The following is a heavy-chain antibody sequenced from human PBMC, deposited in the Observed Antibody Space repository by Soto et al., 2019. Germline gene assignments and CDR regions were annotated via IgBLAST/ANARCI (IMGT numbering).Heavy chain of an antibody. J-gene: IGHJ4*02. V-gene: IGHV3-11*01. Sequence: QVQLVESGGGLVKPGGSLRLSCVASGITFGDYYMTWVRQAPGKGLEWLSYISSRGGIKYYADSVKGRFTISRDNGKNSLYLQMNSLRADDTAVYYCARDHHEQMSFDWWGQGTLVTVSS. CDR3: ARDHHEQMSFDW. CDR2: ISSRGGIK. CDR1: GITFGDYY.